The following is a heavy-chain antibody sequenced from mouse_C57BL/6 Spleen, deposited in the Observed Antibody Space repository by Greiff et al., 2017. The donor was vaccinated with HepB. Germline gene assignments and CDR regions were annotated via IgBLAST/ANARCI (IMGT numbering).Heavy chain of an antibody. D-gene: IGHD1-1*01. CDR2: IYPGDGDT. J-gene: IGHJ2*01. CDR1: GYAFSSSW. Sequence: QVQLQQSGPELVKPGASVKISCKASGYAFSSSWMNWVKQRPGKGLEWIGRIYPGDGDTNYNGKFKGKATLTADKSSSTAYMQLSSLTSEDSAVYVCARSTTVRGGDFDYWGQGTTLTVSS. CDR3: ARSTTVRGGDFDY. V-gene: IGHV1-82*01.